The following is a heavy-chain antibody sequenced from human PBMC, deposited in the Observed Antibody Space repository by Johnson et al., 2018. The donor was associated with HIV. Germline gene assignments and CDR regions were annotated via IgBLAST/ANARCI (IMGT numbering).Heavy chain of an antibody. V-gene: IGHV3-66*01. CDR2: FYSDSNT. CDR1: GFTVSSNY. CDR3: ARERIAAAGLDAFDI. J-gene: IGHJ3*02. D-gene: IGHD6-13*01. Sequence: VQLVESGGGVVQPGRSLRLSCAASGFTVSSNYMSWVRQAPGKGLEWVSVFYSDSNTYSSDSVKGRFTISRDNSKNTLYIQMNSLRAEDTAVYYCARERIAAAGLDAFDIWGQGTMVTVSA.